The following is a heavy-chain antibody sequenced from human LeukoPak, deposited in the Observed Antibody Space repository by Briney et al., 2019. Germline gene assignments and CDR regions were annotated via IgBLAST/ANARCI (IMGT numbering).Heavy chain of an antibody. CDR1: GFAFSNYW. J-gene: IGHJ4*02. V-gene: IGHV3-7*01. CDR3: ARTPLTQLEPDYFDS. D-gene: IGHD1-1*01. Sequence: GALSLSCAASGFAFSNYWMTWVRPAPGKGLQWVANIKPDGTEKNYVDSVKGRFTISRDNAKNSVYLQLNSLRVDDTALYYCARTPLTQLEPDYFDSWGQGTLVSVS. CDR2: IKPDGTEK.